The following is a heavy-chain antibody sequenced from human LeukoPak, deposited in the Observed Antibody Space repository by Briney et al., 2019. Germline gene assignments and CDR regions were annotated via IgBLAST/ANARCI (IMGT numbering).Heavy chain of an antibody. D-gene: IGHD3-22*01. Sequence: PGGSLRLSCAASGFSFSVYWMHWVRQAPGKGLEWVSYISSSGSTIYYADSVKGRFTISSDNSKNTLYLQMNSLRAEDTAVYYCVRDLGYYDSSGWEHAFDIWGQGTMVTVSS. CDR1: GFSFSVYW. J-gene: IGHJ3*02. V-gene: IGHV3-48*01. CDR3: VRDLGYYDSSGWEHAFDI. CDR2: ISSSGSTI.